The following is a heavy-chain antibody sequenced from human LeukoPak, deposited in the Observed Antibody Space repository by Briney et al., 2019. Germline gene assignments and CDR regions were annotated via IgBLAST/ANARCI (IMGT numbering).Heavy chain of an antibody. CDR2: INPNSGGT. V-gene: IGHV1-2*02. D-gene: IGHD2-21*01. J-gene: IGHJ4*02. CDR1: GYTFTGYY. CDR3: ASLNPPQDEVVDY. Sequence: ASVKVSCKASGYTFTGYYMHWVRKAPGQGLEWMGWINPNSGGTNYAQKFQGRVTMTRDTSISTAYMELSRLRSDDTAVYYCASLNPPQDEVVDYWGQGTLVTVSS.